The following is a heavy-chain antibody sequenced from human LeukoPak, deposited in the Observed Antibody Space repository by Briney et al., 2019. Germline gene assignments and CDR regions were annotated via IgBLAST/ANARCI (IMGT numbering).Heavy chain of an antibody. V-gene: IGHV3-7*01. CDR3: ARVKGTGTNDY. CDR1: GFTLSSYW. J-gene: IGHJ4*02. Sequence: PGGSLRLSCAASGFTLSSYWMSWVRQAPGKGLEWVANIKQDGSEKYYVDSVKGRFTISRDNAKNSLYLQMNSLRAEDTAVYYCARVKGTGTNDYWGQGTLVTVSS. D-gene: IGHD1/OR15-1a*01. CDR2: IKQDGSEK.